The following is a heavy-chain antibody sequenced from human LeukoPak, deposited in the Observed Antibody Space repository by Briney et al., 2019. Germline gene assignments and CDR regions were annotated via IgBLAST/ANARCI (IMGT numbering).Heavy chain of an antibody. V-gene: IGHV1-46*01. J-gene: IGHJ6*03. CDR3: ARGTQAAAGTYYYMDV. CDR1: GYTFTSYY. D-gene: IGHD6-13*01. Sequence: ASVKVSCKASGYTFTSYYMHWVRQAPGQGLEWMGIINPSGGSTNYAQKLRGRVTMTTDTSTSTAYMELRSLRSDDTAVYYCARGTQAAAGTYYYMDVWGKGTTVTVSS. CDR2: INPSGGST.